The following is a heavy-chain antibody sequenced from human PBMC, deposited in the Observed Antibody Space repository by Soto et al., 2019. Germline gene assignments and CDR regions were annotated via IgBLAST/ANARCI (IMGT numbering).Heavy chain of an antibody. Sequence: PGGSLRLSCAASGFTFSSYWMSWVRQAPGKGLEWVANIKQDGSEKYYVDSVKGRFTISRDNAKNSLYLQMNSLRAEDTAVYYCPRDGQDYRNSFFPSYYHGREGCGQEITV. CDR2: IKQDGSEK. J-gene: IGHJ6*01. CDR1: GFTFSSYW. CDR3: PRDGQDYRNSFFPSYYHGREG. V-gene: IGHV3-7*05. D-gene: IGHD4-4*01.